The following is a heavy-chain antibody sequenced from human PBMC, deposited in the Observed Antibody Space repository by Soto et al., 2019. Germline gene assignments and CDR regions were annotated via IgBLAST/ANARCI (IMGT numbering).Heavy chain of an antibody. CDR1: GYGFTTYG. Sequence: QVHLVQSGAAVKKPGASVTVSCKGSGYGFTTYGITWVRQAPGQGLEWMAWISAHNGNTNYAQKLQGRVTVTRDTSTSTAYMELRSRRSDDTAVYYCGRGRYGDYWGQGALVTVSS. V-gene: IGHV1-18*01. J-gene: IGHJ4*02. CDR3: GRGRYGDY. D-gene: IGHD1-1*01. CDR2: ISAHNGNT.